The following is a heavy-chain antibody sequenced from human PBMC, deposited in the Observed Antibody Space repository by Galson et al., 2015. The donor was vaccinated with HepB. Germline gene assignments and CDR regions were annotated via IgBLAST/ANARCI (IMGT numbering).Heavy chain of an antibody. V-gene: IGHV1-69*02. Sequence: SVKVSCKASGGTFSSYTISWVRQAPGQGLEWMGRIIPILGIANYAQKFQGRVTITADKSTSTAYMERSSLRSEDTAVYYCARGGDTNAFDIWGQGTMVTVSS. CDR2: IIPILGIA. D-gene: IGHD4-17*01. J-gene: IGHJ3*02. CDR3: ARGGDTNAFDI. CDR1: GGTFSSYT.